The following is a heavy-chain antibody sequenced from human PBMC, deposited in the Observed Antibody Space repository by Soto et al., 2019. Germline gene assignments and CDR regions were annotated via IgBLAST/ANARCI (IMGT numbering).Heavy chain of an antibody. Sequence: PSETLSLTCTVSGASISNGYYSWSWIRQSPGTGLEWIGHIHSGGTTYSNPSLKSRLTISVDMSKNQFSLKLSSLTAADTAVYYCARGPCRDKVDYWGQGTPVTVSS. CDR1: GASISNGYYS. D-gene: IGHD3-10*01. CDR3: ARGPCRDKVDY. V-gene: IGHV4-30-4*01. J-gene: IGHJ4*02. CDR2: IHSGGTT.